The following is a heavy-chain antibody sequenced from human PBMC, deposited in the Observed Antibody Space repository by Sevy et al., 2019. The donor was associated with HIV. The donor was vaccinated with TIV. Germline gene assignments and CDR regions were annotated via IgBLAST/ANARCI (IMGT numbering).Heavy chain of an antibody. Sequence: GGSLRLSCAASGFSFSTYWMTWVRQAPGKGLEWVATMNQDGTERDYVDSVKGRFTISRDNTKTSLYLQMNSLRAEDTAVYYCARSGGSYDYGMDVWGQGTTVTVSS. J-gene: IGHJ6*02. V-gene: IGHV3-7*01. CDR1: GFSFSTYW. D-gene: IGHD1-26*01. CDR3: ARSGGSYDYGMDV. CDR2: MNQDGTER.